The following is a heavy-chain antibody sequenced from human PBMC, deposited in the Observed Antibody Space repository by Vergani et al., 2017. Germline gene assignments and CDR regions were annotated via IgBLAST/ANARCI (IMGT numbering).Heavy chain of an antibody. V-gene: IGHV1-46*01. CDR1: GYTFTSYY. J-gene: IGHJ3*02. CDR3: ATDLGYCSGGSCYEGAFDI. D-gene: IGHD2-15*01. CDR2: INPSGGST. Sequence: QVQLVQSGAEVKKPGASVKVSCKAAGYTFTSYYMHWVRQAPGQGLEWMGIINPSGGSTSYAQKFQGRVTMTRDTSTSTVYMELSSLRSEDTAVYYRATDLGYCSGGSCYEGAFDIWGQGTMVTVSS.